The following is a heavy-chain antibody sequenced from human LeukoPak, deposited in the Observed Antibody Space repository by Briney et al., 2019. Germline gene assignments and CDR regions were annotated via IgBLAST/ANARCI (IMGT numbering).Heavy chain of an antibody. CDR1: GFTFSSYA. CDR2: ISGSGGST. CDR3: AKAGLRFLEWLSLEGFDY. Sequence: PGGSLRLSCAASGFTFSSYAMSWVRQAPGKGLEWVSAISGSGGSTYYADSVKGRFTISRDNSKNTLYLQMNSLRAEDTAVYYCAKAGLRFLEWLSLEGFDYWGQGTLVTVSS. D-gene: IGHD3-3*01. J-gene: IGHJ4*02. V-gene: IGHV3-23*01.